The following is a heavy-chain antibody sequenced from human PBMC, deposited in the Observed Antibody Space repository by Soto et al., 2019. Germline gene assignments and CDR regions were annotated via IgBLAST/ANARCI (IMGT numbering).Heavy chain of an antibody. J-gene: IGHJ5*02. D-gene: IGHD5-18*01. CDR2: ISYDGSNK. CDR3: AKRGYGRYNWFDP. CDR1: GFTFSSYG. V-gene: IGHV3-30*18. Sequence: GGSLRLSFAASGFTFSSYGMHWVRQAPGKGLEWVAVISYDGSNKYDADSVKGRFTISRDNSKNTLYLQMNSLRAEDTVVYYCAKRGYGRYNWFDPWGQGTLVTVSS.